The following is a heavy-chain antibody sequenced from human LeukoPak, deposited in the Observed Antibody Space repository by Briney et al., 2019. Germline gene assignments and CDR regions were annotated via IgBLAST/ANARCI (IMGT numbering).Heavy chain of an antibody. CDR2: ISSRGNTI. D-gene: IGHD3-10*01. CDR1: GFTFNNYE. Sequence: GGSLRLSCAASGFTFNNYEMNWVRQAPGKGLEWVSYISSRGNTIYYADSVKGRFTISRDNGKNSLYLQMNSLRAEDTAVYYCARDASDSGTYHPDYWGQGTLVTVSS. J-gene: IGHJ4*02. V-gene: IGHV3-48*03. CDR3: ARDASDSGTYHPDY.